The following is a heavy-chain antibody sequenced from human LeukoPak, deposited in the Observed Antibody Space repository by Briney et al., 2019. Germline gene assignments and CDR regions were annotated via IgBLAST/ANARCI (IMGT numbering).Heavy chain of an antibody. CDR3: ARVEDVDTAMVTSRDWFDP. D-gene: IGHD5-18*01. CDR1: GGTFSSYA. V-gene: IGHV1-69*13. J-gene: IGHJ5*02. CDR2: IIPIFGTA. Sequence: SVKVSCKASGGTFSSYAISWVRQAPGQGLEWMGGIIPIFGTANYAQKFQGRVTITADESTSTAYMELSSLKASDTAMYYCARVEDVDTAMVTSRDWFDPWGQGTLVTVSS.